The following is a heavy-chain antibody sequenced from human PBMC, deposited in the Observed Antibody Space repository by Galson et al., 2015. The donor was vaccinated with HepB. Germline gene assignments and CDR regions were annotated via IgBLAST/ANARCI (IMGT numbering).Heavy chain of an antibody. CDR3: AKGVLGYCSSTSCYPHDC. D-gene: IGHD2-2*01. Sequence: SLRLSCAASGFTFNTFGMHWVRQAPGKGLEWVSVISYDGSNKYYADSVKGRFTISRDNSKNTLYLQMDSLRAEDTALYYCAKGVLGYCSSTSCYPHDCWGQGTLVTVSS. CDR2: ISYDGSNK. V-gene: IGHV3-30*18. J-gene: IGHJ4*02. CDR1: GFTFNTFG.